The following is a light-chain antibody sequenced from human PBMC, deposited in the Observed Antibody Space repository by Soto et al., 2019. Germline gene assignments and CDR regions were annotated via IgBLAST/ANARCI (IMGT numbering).Light chain of an antibody. Sequence: DIQLTQSPSFLSASVGDRVTITCRVSQGISNYLAWYQQKPGKAPKLLIYVASTLQSGVPSRFSGSGSGTEFTLTISSLQPEDLATYYCQQLFSFPPTFGQGTRLEIK. CDR3: QQLFSFPPT. J-gene: IGKJ5*01. CDR1: QGISNY. CDR2: VAS. V-gene: IGKV1-9*01.